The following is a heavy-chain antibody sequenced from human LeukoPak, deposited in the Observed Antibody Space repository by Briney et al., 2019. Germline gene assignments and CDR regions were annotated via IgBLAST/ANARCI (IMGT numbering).Heavy chain of an antibody. D-gene: IGHD3-10*01. V-gene: IGHV1-8*01. CDR1: VYTFTSYD. Sequence: GSVTVSCKDCVYTFTSYDINWVRQAPGQGLEWMGWMNPNSGKTDYAQKFQGRVTMTRNTSISTAYMDLSSLRSGNSAVYYCARGRGIVLGVTSLFDPWGQGTLGTVSS. CDR3: ARGRGIVLGVTSLFDP. CDR2: MNPNSGKT. J-gene: IGHJ5*02.